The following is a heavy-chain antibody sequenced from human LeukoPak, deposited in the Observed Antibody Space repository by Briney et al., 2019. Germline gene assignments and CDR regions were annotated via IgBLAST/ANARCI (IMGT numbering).Heavy chain of an antibody. J-gene: IGHJ4*02. D-gene: IGHD5-18*01. Sequence: GRSLRLSCTGSGFTFGDYAMSWVRQAPGKGLEWVGFIRSKGYGGTTEYAASVKGRFTISRDDFKSVAYLQMNSLMTDDTAVYYCTRDVRHSYGPPSDYWGQGTLVIVSS. V-gene: IGHV3-49*04. CDR2: IRSKGYGGTT. CDR1: GFTFGDYA. CDR3: TRDVRHSYGPPSDY.